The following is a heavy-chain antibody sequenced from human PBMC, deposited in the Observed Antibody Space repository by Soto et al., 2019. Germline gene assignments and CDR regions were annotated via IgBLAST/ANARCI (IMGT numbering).Heavy chain of an antibody. D-gene: IGHD2-2*01. Sequence: SETLSLTCTVSGGSISSGGYYWSWIRQHPGKGLEWIGYIYYSGSTYYNPSLKSRVTISVDTSKNQFSLKLCSVTAADTAVYYCARDWHCSSTSCYANPQKGYGMDVWGQGTTVTVSS. CDR1: GGSISSGGYY. V-gene: IGHV4-31*03. J-gene: IGHJ6*02. CDR2: IYYSGST. CDR3: ARDWHCSSTSCYANPQKGYGMDV.